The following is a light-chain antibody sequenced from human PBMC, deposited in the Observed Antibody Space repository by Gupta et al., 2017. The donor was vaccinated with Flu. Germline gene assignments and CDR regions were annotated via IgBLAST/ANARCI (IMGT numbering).Light chain of an antibody. CDR1: SSNIGSHT. Sequence: QSVLTQPPSASGAPGQRFTISCSGSSSNIGSHTVNWYQQLPGAAPKLLIFKDNQRPPGVPDRFSGSKSGTSASLAIRGLQSEDEADYYCETWDDSLNGRVFGGGTKLTGL. V-gene: IGLV1-44*01. CDR2: KDN. CDR3: ETWDDSLNGRV. J-gene: IGLJ3*02.